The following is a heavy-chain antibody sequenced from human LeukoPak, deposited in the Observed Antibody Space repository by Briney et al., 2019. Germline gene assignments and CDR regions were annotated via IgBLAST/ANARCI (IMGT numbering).Heavy chain of an antibody. Sequence: ASVTVSCKASGYTFTGYYIHWVRQAPGQGLEWMGWINPNSGGTNYAQKFQGRVTMTRDTSINTAYMELSRLSDATAVYYCALPGARGASAGTFDYWGQGTLVTVSS. J-gene: IGHJ4*02. CDR1: GYTFTGYY. D-gene: IGHD6-13*01. CDR2: INPNSGGT. CDR3: ALPGARGASAGTFDY. V-gene: IGHV1-2*02.